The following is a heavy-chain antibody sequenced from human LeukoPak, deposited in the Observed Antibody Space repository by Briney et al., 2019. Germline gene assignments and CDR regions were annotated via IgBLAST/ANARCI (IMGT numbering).Heavy chain of an antibody. V-gene: IGHV4-59*08. CDR1: GGPISSYY. J-gene: IGHJ6*02. Sequence: SETLSLTCTVSGGPISSYYWSWIRQPPGKGLEWIGYIYYSGSTNYNPSLKSRVTISVDTSKNQFSLKLSSVTAADTAVYYCASTTPYYYYGMDVWGQGTTVTVSS. CDR2: IYYSGST. D-gene: IGHD2-15*01. CDR3: ASTTPYYYYGMDV.